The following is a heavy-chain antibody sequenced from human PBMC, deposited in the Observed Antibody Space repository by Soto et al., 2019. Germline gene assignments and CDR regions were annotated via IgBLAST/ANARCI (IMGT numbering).Heavy chain of an antibody. Sequence: GESLKISCKGSGYSFTSYWIGWVRQMPGKGLEWMGIIYPGDSDTRYSPSFQGQVTITADESTSTAYMELSSLRSEDTAVYYCVRDWGSYRYTHVNLDYWGQGTLVTVSS. CDR2: IYPGDSDT. V-gene: IGHV5-51*01. D-gene: IGHD3-16*02. CDR3: VRDWGSYRYTHVNLDY. J-gene: IGHJ4*02. CDR1: GYSFTSYW.